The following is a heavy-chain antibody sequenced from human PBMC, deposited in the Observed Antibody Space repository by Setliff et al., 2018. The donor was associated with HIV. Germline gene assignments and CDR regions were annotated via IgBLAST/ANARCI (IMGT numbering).Heavy chain of an antibody. CDR2: IYSTGST. V-gene: IGHV4-61*02. D-gene: IGHD3-9*01. CDR1: GDSISSGNYY. J-gene: IGHJ2*01. CDR3: TRDTGYILSGYRPHWYFDL. Sequence: PSETLSLTCTFSGDSISSGNYYWSWIRRPAGKGLEWIGRIYSTGSTNYNPSLKSRVTISSDTSKNLFSLKLTTVTAADAAVYYCTRDTGYILSGYRPHWYFDLWGRGTLVTAPQ.